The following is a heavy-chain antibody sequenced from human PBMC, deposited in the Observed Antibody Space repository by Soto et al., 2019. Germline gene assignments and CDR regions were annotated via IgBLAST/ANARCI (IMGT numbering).Heavy chain of an antibody. CDR2: ISTYNGNT. J-gene: IGHJ4*02. CDR3: ARGVRGVIITYFDY. Sequence: GASVKVSCKASGYTFTTYDISWVRQAPGQGLEWMGRISTYNGNTNYPQSLQGRLTLTTDTSTTTAYMELRSLRSDDTAVYYCARGVRGVIITYFDYWGQGTLVTVSS. CDR1: GYTFTTYD. V-gene: IGHV1-18*01. D-gene: IGHD3-10*01.